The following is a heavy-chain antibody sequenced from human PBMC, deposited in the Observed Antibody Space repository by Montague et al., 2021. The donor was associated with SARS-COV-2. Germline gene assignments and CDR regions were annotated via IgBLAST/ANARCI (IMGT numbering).Heavy chain of an antibody. Sequence: PALVKPTQTLTLTCTFSGFSLSTSGMCVSWIRQPPGKALEWLALIGWXXXKYYSTSLKTRLTISKDTSKNQVVLTMTNMDPVDTATYYCARSYYDILTGYYMAFDYWGQGTLVTVSS. V-gene: IGHV2-70*01. CDR1: GFSLSTSGMC. CDR2: IGWXXXK. J-gene: IGHJ4*02. CDR3: ARSYYDILTGYYMAFDY. D-gene: IGHD3-9*01.